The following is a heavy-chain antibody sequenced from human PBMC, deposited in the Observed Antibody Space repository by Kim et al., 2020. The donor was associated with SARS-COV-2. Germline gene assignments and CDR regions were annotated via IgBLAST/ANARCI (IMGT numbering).Heavy chain of an antibody. Sequence: GGSLRLSCAASGFTFSSYSMNWVRQAPGKGLEWVSSISSSSSYIYYADSAKGRFTISRDNAKNSLYLQMNSLRAEDTAVYYCARESGSYFEYETPDDYWGQGTLVTASS. CDR1: GFTFSSYS. V-gene: IGHV3-21*01. CDR2: ISSSSSYI. CDR3: ARESGSYFEYETPDDY. J-gene: IGHJ4*02. D-gene: IGHD1-26*01.